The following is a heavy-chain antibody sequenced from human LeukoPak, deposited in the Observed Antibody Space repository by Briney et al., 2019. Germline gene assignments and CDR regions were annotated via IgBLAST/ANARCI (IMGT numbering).Heavy chain of an antibody. D-gene: IGHD1-26*01. J-gene: IGHJ1*01. V-gene: IGHV3-9*01. Sequence: PGGSLRLSCAASGFTFDDYAMHWVRQAPGKGLEWVSGISWNSGSISYADSVKGRFTISRDNAKNSLYLQMNSLRAEDTALYYCARDSHFLSGSYNFEYFQHWSQGTLVTVSS. CDR1: GFTFDDYA. CDR2: ISWNSGSI. CDR3: ARDSHFLSGSYNFEYFQH.